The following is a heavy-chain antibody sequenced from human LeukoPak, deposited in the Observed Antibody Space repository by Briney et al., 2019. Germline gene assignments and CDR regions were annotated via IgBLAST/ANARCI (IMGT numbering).Heavy chain of an antibody. D-gene: IGHD1-26*01. CDR3: AKEGSNGDFDY. CDR2: ISYDGSNK. Sequence: GSLRLSCAASGFTFSSYDMHWVRQAPGKGLEWVTVISYDGSNKYYGDSVKGRFTISRDNSKNTLYLKMNSLRAEDTAVYYCAKEGSNGDFDYWGQGTLVTVSS. J-gene: IGHJ4*02. CDR1: GFTFSSYD. V-gene: IGHV3-30*18.